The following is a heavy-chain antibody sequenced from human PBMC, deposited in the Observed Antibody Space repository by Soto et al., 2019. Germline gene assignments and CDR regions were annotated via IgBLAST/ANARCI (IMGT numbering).Heavy chain of an antibody. Sequence: EVQLVESGGGLVKPGGSLRLSCAASGFTFSNAWMSWVRQAPGKGLEWVGRIKSKINGGTTEYAAPVKGRFTISRDDSKNTLFLHMNSLKTEDTAVYVCTSDLYYYDSSSYSYYFDYWGQGTLVTVSS. CDR2: IKSKINGGTT. V-gene: IGHV3-15*01. CDR3: TSDLYYYDSSSYSYYFDY. D-gene: IGHD3-22*01. J-gene: IGHJ4*02. CDR1: GFTFSNAW.